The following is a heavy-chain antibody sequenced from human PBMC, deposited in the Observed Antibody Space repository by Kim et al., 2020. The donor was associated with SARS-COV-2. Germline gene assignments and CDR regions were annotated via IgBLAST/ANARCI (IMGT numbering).Heavy chain of an antibody. Sequence: GGSLRLSCAASGFTFDDYAMHWVRQAPGKGLEWVSGISWNSCSIGYADSVKGRFTISRDNAKNSLYLQMNSLRAEDTALYYCAKGEEQLWKYNWFDPWGQGTPVTVSS. CDR1: GFTFDDYA. J-gene: IGHJ5*02. D-gene: IGHD5-18*01. V-gene: IGHV3-9*01. CDR2: ISWNSCSI. CDR3: AKGEEQLWKYNWFDP.